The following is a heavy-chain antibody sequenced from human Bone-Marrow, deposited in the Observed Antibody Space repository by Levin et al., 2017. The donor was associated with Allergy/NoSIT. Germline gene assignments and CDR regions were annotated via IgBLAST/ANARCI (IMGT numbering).Heavy chain of an antibody. CDR3: AGGRVGSNWFDA. CDR1: GGSVGSAIYY. D-gene: IGHD1-26*01. J-gene: IGHJ5*02. V-gene: IGHV4-61*01. CDR2: LSYNATI. Sequence: SETLSLTCSVSGGSVGSAIYYWTWIRQPPGKGLQWIAYLSYNATINYSPSLKSRLTISVDTSKNQFSLKLTSVTAADTAVFYWAGGRVGSNWFDAWGQGTLVTVSS.